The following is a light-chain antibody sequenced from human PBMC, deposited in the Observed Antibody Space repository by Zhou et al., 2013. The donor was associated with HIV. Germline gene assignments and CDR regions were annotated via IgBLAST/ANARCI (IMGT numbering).Light chain of an antibody. V-gene: IGKV1-NL1*01. CDR2: SAS. CDR1: QGISNS. J-gene: IGKJ1*01. CDR3: QQYYKTPQT. Sequence: DIQMTQSPSSLSASVGDRVTITCRASQGISNSLAWYQQDPGKAPKLLLYSASTLQGGVPSRFSGSASGTDYTLTINSLQPEDFATYYCQQYYKTPQTFGQGTKVEVK.